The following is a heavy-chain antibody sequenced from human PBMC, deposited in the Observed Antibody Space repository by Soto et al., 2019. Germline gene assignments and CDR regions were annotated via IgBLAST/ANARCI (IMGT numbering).Heavy chain of an antibody. D-gene: IGHD2-21*01. CDR2: VSGIGDRT. CDR1: GFTFSSHA. CDR3: ARVRVSDSAFDI. Sequence: GGSLRLSCVGSGFTFSSHAMSWVRQAPGKGLEWVSSVSGIGDRTYYADSVKGRFTISRDNSKNSLYLQMNSLRAEDTAVYYCARVRVSDSAFDIWGQGTMVTVSS. V-gene: IGHV3-23*01. J-gene: IGHJ3*02.